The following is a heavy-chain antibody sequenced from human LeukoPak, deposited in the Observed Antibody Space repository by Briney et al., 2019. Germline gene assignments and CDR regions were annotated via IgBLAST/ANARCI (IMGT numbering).Heavy chain of an antibody. J-gene: IGHJ4*02. D-gene: IGHD1-26*01. Sequence: GESLKISCKGSGYSFTTHWIGWVRQIPGKGLGWVGIIYPGDSDTTYSPSFQGQVTISADKSISTAYLQWSSLKASDTAVYYCARRDDGPVSGSYRGNFDYWGQGTLVTVSS. CDR1: GYSFTTHW. V-gene: IGHV5-51*01. CDR3: ARRDDGPVSGSYRGNFDY. CDR2: IYPGDSDT.